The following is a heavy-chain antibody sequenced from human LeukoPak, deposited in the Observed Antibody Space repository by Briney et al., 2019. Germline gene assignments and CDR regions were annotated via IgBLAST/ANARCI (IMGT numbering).Heavy chain of an antibody. CDR3: ARGGYYYDSSGSDFDY. J-gene: IGHJ4*02. Sequence: PSETLSLTCAVYGGSFSGYYWSWIRQPPGKGLEWMGEINHSGSTKFNPSIKRRVTISVHTSRNQSSLKLSSVTAADTAVYYCARGGYYYDSSGSDFDYWGQGTLVTVSS. V-gene: IGHV4-34*01. D-gene: IGHD3-22*01. CDR1: GGSFSGYY. CDR2: INHSGST.